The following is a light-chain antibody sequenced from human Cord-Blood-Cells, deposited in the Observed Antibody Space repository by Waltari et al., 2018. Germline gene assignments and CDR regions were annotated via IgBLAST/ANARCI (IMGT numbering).Light chain of an antibody. CDR3: QQRSNWPPS. V-gene: IGKV3-11*01. CDR1: QSVSSY. J-gene: IGKJ4*01. Sequence: EIVLTKSPATMSLSPGERATLSCRASQSVSSYLAWYQQKPGQAPRLLIYDASNRATGIPARFIVSGSGTDFTLTISSLEPEYFAVYSCQQRSNWPPSFGGGTKVEIK. CDR2: DAS.